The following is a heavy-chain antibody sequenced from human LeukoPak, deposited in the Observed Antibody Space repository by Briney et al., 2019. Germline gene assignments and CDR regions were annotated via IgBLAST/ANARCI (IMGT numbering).Heavy chain of an antibody. J-gene: IGHJ4*02. D-gene: IGHD6-6*01. V-gene: IGHV3-23*01. CDR2: ISGSGGST. Sequence: GGSLRLSCAASGFTFSSYAMSWVRQAPGKGLEWVSAISGSGGSTYYADSVKGRFTISRDNSKNTLYLQMNSLRAEDTAVYYSAKGEYSSSGAFDYWGQGTLVTVSS. CDR1: GFTFSSYA. CDR3: AKGEYSSSGAFDY.